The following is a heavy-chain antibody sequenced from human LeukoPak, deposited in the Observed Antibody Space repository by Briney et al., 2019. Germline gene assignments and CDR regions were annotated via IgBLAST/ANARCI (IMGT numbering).Heavy chain of an antibody. CDR1: GGTFSSYA. J-gene: IGHJ4*02. Sequence: ASVKVSCKASGGTFSSYAISWVRQAPGQGLEWMGRIIPILGIANYAQKFQGRVTITADKSTGTAYMELSSLRSEDTAVYYCARDYLSSGWSEAFDYWGQGTLVTVSS. CDR2: IIPILGIA. CDR3: ARDYLSSGWSEAFDY. D-gene: IGHD6-19*01. V-gene: IGHV1-69*04.